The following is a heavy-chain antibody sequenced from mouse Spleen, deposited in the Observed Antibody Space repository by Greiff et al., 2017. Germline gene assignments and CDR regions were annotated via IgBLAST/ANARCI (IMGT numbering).Heavy chain of an antibody. CDR2: IYPGNSDT. Sequence: DVQLQESGTVLARPGASVKMSCKASGYSFTSYWMHWVKQRPGQGLEWIGAIYPGNSDTSYNQKFKGKAKLTAVTSASTAYMELSSLTNEDSAVYYCTRARLAGYAMDYWGQGTSVTVSS. CDR1: GYSFTSYW. J-gene: IGHJ4*01. CDR3: TRARLAGYAMDY. V-gene: IGHV1-5*01. D-gene: IGHD1-2*01.